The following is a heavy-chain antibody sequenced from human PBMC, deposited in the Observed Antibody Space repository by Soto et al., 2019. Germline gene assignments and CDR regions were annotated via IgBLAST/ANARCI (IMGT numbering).Heavy chain of an antibody. CDR1: GFTFGDYA. CDR2: FKWNSGDV. J-gene: IGHJ6*02. Sequence: GGSLRLACAAYGFTFGDYAMHWVGQVPGKGLEWVSGFKWNSGDVGYADSVKGRFTISRDNARNSLYLHMNSLRPEDTAVYYCAKDRSSGSPYYGMDFWGQGTMVTVSS. D-gene: IGHD3-10*01. CDR3: AKDRSSGSPYYGMDF. V-gene: IGHV3-9*01.